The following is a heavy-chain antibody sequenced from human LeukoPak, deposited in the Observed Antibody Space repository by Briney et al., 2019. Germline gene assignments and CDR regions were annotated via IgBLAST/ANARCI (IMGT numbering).Heavy chain of an antibody. Sequence: GGSLRLSCAASGFTFSNAWMSRVRQAPGKGLEWVGRIKSKTDGGTTDYAAPVKGRFTISRDDSKNTLYLQMNCLKTEDTAVYYCTTERVTMVRGVMYGNWFDPWGQGTLVTVSS. V-gene: IGHV3-15*01. CDR1: GFTFSNAW. CDR2: IKSKTDGGTT. J-gene: IGHJ5*02. D-gene: IGHD3-10*01. CDR3: TTERVTMVRGVMYGNWFDP.